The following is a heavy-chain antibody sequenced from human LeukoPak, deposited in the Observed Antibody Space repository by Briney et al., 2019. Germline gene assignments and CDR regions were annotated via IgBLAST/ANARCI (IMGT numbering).Heavy chain of an antibody. Sequence: GGSLRLSCAASGLTFDDYAMHWVRQAPGKGLEWVSGISWNSGSIGYADSVKGRFTISRDNAKNSLYLQMNSLRAEDTALYYCAKDLSPVDDYYYYGMDVWGQGTTVTVSS. V-gene: IGHV3-9*01. CDR2: ISWNSGSI. CDR1: GLTFDDYA. D-gene: IGHD5-12*01. J-gene: IGHJ6*02. CDR3: AKDLSPVDDYYYYGMDV.